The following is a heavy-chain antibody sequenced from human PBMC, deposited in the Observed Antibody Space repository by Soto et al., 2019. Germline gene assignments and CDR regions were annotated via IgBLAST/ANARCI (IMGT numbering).Heavy chain of an antibody. CDR2: ISGSGGST. CDR1: GFTFSSYA. D-gene: IGHD3-3*01. CDR3: AKQLGGLLGAYYYFWSGYPLDDY. Sequence: GGSLRLSCAASGFTFSSYAMSWVRQAPGKGLEWVSAISGSGGSTYYADSVKGRFTISRDNSKNTLYLQMNSLRAEGTAVYAVAKQLGGLLGAYYYFWSGYPLDDYWGQGTLVTVSS. J-gene: IGHJ4*02. V-gene: IGHV3-23*01.